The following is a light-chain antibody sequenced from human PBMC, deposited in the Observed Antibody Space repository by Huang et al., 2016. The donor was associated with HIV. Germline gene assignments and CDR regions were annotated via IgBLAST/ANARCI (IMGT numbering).Light chain of an antibody. Sequence: DIVMTQSPLSLPVTTGEPASISCRSSQSLLHSNGYNYLHWYLQKPGQSPHLLIYLGSNRASGVPDRFSGSGSGTNFTLKISRVEAEDVGVYYCMQALQTPFTFGPGTKVDIK. CDR1: QSLLHSNGYNY. J-gene: IGKJ3*01. CDR3: MQALQTPFT. CDR2: LGS. V-gene: IGKV2-28*01.